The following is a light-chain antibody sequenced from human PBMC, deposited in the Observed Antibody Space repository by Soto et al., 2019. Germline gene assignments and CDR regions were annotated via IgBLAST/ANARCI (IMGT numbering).Light chain of an antibody. V-gene: IGKV1-27*01. J-gene: IGKJ1*01. Sequence: DIQMTQSPSSLSASVGDRVIITCRASQGISTSLGWYQQKPGKVPKLLIYAASTLQSGVPSRFSGSGSGTDFTLTISSLQPEDIATYYCQKSIGAPKTFGQGTKVEI. CDR1: QGISTS. CDR2: AAS. CDR3: QKSIGAPKT.